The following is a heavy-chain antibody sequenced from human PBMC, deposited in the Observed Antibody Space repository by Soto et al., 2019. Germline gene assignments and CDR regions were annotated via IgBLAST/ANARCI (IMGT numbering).Heavy chain of an antibody. Sequence: SETLSLTCTVSGGSISSYYWSWIRQPPGKGLEWIGYIYYSGSTNYNPSLKSRVTISVDTSKNQFSLKLSSVTAADTAVYYCAREAFHFFWSGSINLFHPWARETLVPVSS. CDR3: AREAFHFFWSGSINLFHP. D-gene: IGHD3-3*01. J-gene: IGHJ5*02. CDR1: GGSISSYY. V-gene: IGHV4-59*01. CDR2: IYYSGST.